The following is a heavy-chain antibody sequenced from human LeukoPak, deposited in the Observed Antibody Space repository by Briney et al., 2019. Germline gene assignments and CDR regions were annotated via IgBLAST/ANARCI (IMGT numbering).Heavy chain of an antibody. D-gene: IGHD2-2*01. J-gene: IGHJ6*02. CDR3: AKELAVPAAMPGYYYYYGMDV. CDR2: ISYDGSNK. V-gene: IGHV3-30*18. CDR1: GFTFNIYG. Sequence: GGSLRLSCAASGFTFNIYGMHWVRQAPGKGLEWVAVISYDGSNKYYADSVKGRFTISRDNSKNTLYLQMNSLRAEDTAVYYCAKELAVPAAMPGYYYYYGMDVWGQGTTVTVSS.